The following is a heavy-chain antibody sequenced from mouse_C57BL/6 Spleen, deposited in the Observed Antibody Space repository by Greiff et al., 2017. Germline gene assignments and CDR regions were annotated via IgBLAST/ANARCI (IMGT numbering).Heavy chain of an antibody. Sequence: VQLQQSGAELVRPGTSVKVSCKASGYAFTNYLIEWVKQRPGQGLEWIGVINPGSGGTNYNEKFKGKATLTADKSSSTAYMQLSSLPSEDSAVYCCAREGPAYWGQGTLVTVSA. CDR3: AREGPAY. CDR1: GYAFTNYL. J-gene: IGHJ3*01. D-gene: IGHD3-3*01. V-gene: IGHV1-54*01. CDR2: INPGSGGT.